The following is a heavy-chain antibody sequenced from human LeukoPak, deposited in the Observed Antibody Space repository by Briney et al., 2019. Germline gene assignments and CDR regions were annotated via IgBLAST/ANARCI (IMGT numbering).Heavy chain of an antibody. Sequence: GGSLRLSCAASGFTFSSYSMNWVRQAPGKGLEWVSYISSSSITIYYAYSVKGRLTISRDNAKNSLYLQMNSLRDEDTAMYYCARDVQRRFDPWGQGTLVTVSS. V-gene: IGHV3-48*02. J-gene: IGHJ5*02. D-gene: IGHD6-25*01. CDR1: GFTFSSYS. CDR2: ISSSSITI. CDR3: ARDVQRRFDP.